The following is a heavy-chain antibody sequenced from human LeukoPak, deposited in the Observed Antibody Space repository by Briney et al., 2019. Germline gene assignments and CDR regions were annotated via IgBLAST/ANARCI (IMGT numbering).Heavy chain of an antibody. CDR3: ARAGDYYDSRGYYYSFDY. CDR1: GGSISNYY. D-gene: IGHD3-22*01. V-gene: IGHV4-59*01. J-gene: IGHJ4*02. CDR2: ISYTGST. Sequence: MASETLSLTCTVSGGSISNYYWSWIRQPPGKGLEWIGYISYTGSTNYNPSLKSRVTMSVDTSKNHFSLKLGSVTAADTAVYYCARAGDYYDSRGYYYSFDYWGQGTLVTVSS.